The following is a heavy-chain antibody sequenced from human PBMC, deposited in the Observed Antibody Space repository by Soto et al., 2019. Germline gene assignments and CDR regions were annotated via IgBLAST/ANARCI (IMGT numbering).Heavy chain of an antibody. J-gene: IGHJ4*02. CDR1: GFTFSSYS. V-gene: IGHV3-21*01. CDR2: ISSSSSYI. Sequence: GGSLRLSCAASGFTFSSYSMNWVRQAPGKGLEWVSSISSSSSYIYYADSVKGRFTISRDNAKNSLYLQMNSLRAEDTAVYYCARDLRDTYYDILTGYYTRFDYWGQGTLVTVS. CDR3: ARDLRDTYYDILTGYYTRFDY. D-gene: IGHD3-9*01.